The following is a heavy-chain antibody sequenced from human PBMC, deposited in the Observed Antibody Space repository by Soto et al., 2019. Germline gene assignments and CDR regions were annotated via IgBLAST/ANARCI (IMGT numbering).Heavy chain of an antibody. D-gene: IGHD2-15*01. CDR2: IYYSGST. J-gene: IGHJ5*02. V-gene: IGHV4-59*01. CDR3: ARGGAVVAASPDTYNWFDP. CDR1: GGSISSYY. Sequence: SETLSLTCTVSGGSISSYYWSWIRQPPGKGLEWIGYIYYSGSTNYNPSLKSRVTISVDTSKNQFSLKLNSVTAADTAVYYCARGGAVVAASPDTYNWFDPWGQGTLVTVSS.